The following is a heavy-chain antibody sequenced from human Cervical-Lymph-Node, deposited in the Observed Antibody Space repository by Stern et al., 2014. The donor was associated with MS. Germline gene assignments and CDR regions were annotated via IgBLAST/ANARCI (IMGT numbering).Heavy chain of an antibody. Sequence: VQLVESCGGVVQPGRPLRLTCTVSGFTFSSYGMHWVRQAQGKWLEWASVLSYDGSDTYYAESVKGRFTISRDNSKNTLYLEMRSLRPEDTAVYYCVKRGITEVRGVRLGDYWGPGTLVIVSS. V-gene: IGHV3-30*18. CDR3: VKRGITEVRGVRLGDY. J-gene: IGHJ4*02. D-gene: IGHD3-10*01. CDR1: GFTFSSYG. CDR2: LSYDGSDT.